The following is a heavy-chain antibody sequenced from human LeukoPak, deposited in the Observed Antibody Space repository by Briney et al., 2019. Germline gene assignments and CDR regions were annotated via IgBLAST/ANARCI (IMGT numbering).Heavy chain of an antibody. CDR3: AREGRISCYDFDC. CDR2: INSDGSRI. Sequence: PGGSLRLSCAASGFTFSSYWLHWVRQAPGKGLVWVSRINSDGSRITYADSVKGRFTISRDNAKNTLYLQMNSLRVEDTAVYYCAREGRISCYDFDCWGQGTLVTVSS. J-gene: IGHJ4*02. D-gene: IGHD5-12*01. V-gene: IGHV3-74*03. CDR1: GFTFSSYW.